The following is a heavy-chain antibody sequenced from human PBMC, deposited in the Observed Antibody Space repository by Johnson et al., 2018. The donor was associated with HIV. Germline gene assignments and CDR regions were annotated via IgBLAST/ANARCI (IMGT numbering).Heavy chain of an antibody. V-gene: IGHV3-15*01. CDR1: GFTFSNAW. CDR3: STDPLYYDYPLGAYDI. CDR2: IKSKTDGGTT. D-gene: IGHD3-16*01. J-gene: IGHJ3*02. Sequence: EVQLVESGGGLVKPGGSLRLSCAASGFTFSNAWMSWVRQAPGKGLEWVGRIKSKTDGGTTEYAAPVKARFTISRDDSKNTLYLQMNSLKTEDTAVYYCSTDPLYYDYPLGAYDIRGQGPIVTISS.